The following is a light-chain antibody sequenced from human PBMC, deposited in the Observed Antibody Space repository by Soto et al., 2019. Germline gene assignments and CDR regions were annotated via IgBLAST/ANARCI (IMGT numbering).Light chain of an antibody. CDR1: QAISNY. Sequence: IQMTQSPSSLSASIGDRVTITCRASQAISNYLAWYQQKPGKVPKLLIYAASTLQSGVPSRFSGSGSGTDFTLTISSLQPDDFATYYCQQYNSYVAFGQGTKVDIK. J-gene: IGKJ1*01. V-gene: IGKV1-27*01. CDR3: QQYNSYVA. CDR2: AAS.